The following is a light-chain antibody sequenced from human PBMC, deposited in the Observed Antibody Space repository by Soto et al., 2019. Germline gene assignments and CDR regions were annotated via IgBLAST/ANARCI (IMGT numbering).Light chain of an antibody. J-gene: IGKJ1*01. CDR1: QSVGSY. V-gene: IGKV3-11*01. Sequence: IVLTQSPATLSLSPGHIATLSCXXSQSVGSYLGWYQQRPGQPPRLLIYDASNRATGIPARFSGSGSGTDFTLTISSLEPEDFAVYFCQQRGTRPPWTFGQGTKVDNK. CDR2: DAS. CDR3: QQRGTRPPWT.